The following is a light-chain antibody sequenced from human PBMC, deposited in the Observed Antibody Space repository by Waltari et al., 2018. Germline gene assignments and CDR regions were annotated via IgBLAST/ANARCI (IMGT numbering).Light chain of an antibody. CDR1: QSLLYSSSNRNY. J-gene: IGKJ4*01. CDR2: WAS. CDR3: QQYYSTLT. V-gene: IGKV4-1*01. Sequence: DIVMTQSPDTLALSLCERATLTCRSSQSLLYSSSNRNYLAWYQKKPGQPPKLLIYWASTREVGVPDRFSGSGSGTDFTLTISSLQAEDVAVYYCQQYYSTLTFGGGTKVEIK.